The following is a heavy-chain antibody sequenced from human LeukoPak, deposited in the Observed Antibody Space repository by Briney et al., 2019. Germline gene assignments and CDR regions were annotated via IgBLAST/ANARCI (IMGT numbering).Heavy chain of an antibody. CDR1: GFTFSDYW. CDR2: VNRDGSST. Sequence: GGSLRLSCAASGFTFSDYWMHWVRQVPGQGLVWVSRVNRDGSSTTYADSVKGRFTISRDNSKNTLYLHMNSLRAEDTAVYYCARDKMDDAFWGAYDYFDLWGQGTLVTVSS. J-gene: IGHJ4*02. D-gene: IGHD3-3*01. CDR3: ARDKMDDAFWGAYDYFDL. V-gene: IGHV3-74*03.